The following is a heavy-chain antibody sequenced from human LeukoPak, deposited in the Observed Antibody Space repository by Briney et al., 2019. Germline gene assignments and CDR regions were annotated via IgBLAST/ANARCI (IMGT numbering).Heavy chain of an antibody. CDR3: AGFTYYYDSSGYYVYAPNWFDP. CDR2: INHSGST. V-gene: IGHV4-34*01. J-gene: IGHJ5*02. CDR1: GGSFSGYY. D-gene: IGHD3-22*01. Sequence: PSETLSLTCAVYGGSFSGYYWSWIRRPPGKGLEWIGEINHSGSTNYNPSLKSRVTISVDTSKNQFSLKLSSVTAADTAVYYCAGFTYYYDSSGYYVYAPNWFDPWGQGTLVTVSS.